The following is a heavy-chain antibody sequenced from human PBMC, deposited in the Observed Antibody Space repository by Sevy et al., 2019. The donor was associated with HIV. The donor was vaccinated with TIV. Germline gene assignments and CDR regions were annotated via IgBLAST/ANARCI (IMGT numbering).Heavy chain of an antibody. CDR2: IYYSGST. CDR3: ARGQWLVHDY. J-gene: IGHJ4*02. CDR1: GGSISSSSYY. V-gene: IGHV4-39*01. D-gene: IGHD6-19*01. Sequence: SETLSLTCTVSGGSISSSSYYWGWIRQLPGKGLEWIGSIYYSGSTYYNPSLKSRVTISVDTSKNQFSLKLSSVTAADTAAYYCARGQWLVHDYWGQGTLVTVSS.